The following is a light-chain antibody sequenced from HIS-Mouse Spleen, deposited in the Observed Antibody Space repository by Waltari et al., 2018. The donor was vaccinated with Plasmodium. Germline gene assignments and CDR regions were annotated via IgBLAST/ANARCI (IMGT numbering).Light chain of an antibody. J-gene: IGLJ2*01. V-gene: IGLV2-8*01. Sequence: QSALTQPPSASGSPGQSVTIPCTGTSTDVAGFNLVSWDQQHPGKAPKLMIYEVSKRPSGVPDRFSGSKSGNTASLTVSGLQAEDEADYYCSSYAGSNNLVFGGGTKLTVL. CDR1: STDVAGFNL. CDR3: SSYAGSNNLV. CDR2: EVS.